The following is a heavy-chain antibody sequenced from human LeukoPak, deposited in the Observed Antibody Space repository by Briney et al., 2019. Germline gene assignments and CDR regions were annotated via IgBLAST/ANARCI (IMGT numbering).Heavy chain of an antibody. Sequence: GGSLRLSCAASGFTFSAYGMSWVRQSPRKGLEWVSGVSGADGTTYYADSVKGRFTISRDNSKNTLYLQMNSLRAEDTAVYYCAKDFTIFGVHWFDPWGQGTLVTVSS. CDR1: GFTFSAYG. CDR2: VSGADGTT. CDR3: AKDFTIFGVHWFDP. V-gene: IGHV3-23*01. J-gene: IGHJ5*02. D-gene: IGHD3-3*01.